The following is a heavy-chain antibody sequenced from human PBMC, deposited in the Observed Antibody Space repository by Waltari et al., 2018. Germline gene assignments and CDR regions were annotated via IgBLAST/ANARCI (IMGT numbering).Heavy chain of an antibody. J-gene: IGHJ4*02. Sequence: QVQLVQSGAEVQKPGSSLKVSCKASGGPFSSSAISWVCTAPGQGLGWMGGIIPILGIANYAQKFQGRVTITADKSTSTAYRELSSLRSEDTAVYYCARGVRGDYVAGERFDYWGQGTLVTVSS. CDR3: ARGVRGDYVAGERFDY. D-gene: IGHD4-17*01. V-gene: IGHV1-69*10. CDR1: GGPFSSSA. CDR2: IIPILGIA.